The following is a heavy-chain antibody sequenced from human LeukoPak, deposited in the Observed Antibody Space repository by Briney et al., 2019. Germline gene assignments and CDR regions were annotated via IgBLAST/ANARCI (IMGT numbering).Heavy chain of an antibody. CDR3: TLASAGRFAY. D-gene: IGHD6-19*01. J-gene: IGHJ4*02. V-gene: IGHV4-4*07. Sequence: SETLSLTCTVSGGAISGYYWSWIRQPAGKGLEWLGRVYSSGSTKYNPSLESRVTMSVDTSKNQFSLKLNFVTAADTAVYYCTLASAGRFAYWGQGTLVTVSS. CDR1: GGAISGYY. CDR2: VYSSGST.